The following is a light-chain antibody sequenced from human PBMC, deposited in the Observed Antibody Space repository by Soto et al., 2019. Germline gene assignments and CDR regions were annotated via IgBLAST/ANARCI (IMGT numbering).Light chain of an antibody. V-gene: IGKV2-28*01. CDR3: MQGLRTPYN. Sequence: TVTTQSPLSLPVTPGEPASISCRSSQSLLHRSGNSHLDWYLHKPGQSPQLLIYLGSIRAGGVPDRFSGSGSGTEFTLRISRVEAEDVGIYYCMQGLRTPYNFGQGTKVEIK. J-gene: IGKJ1*01. CDR2: LGS. CDR1: QSLLHRSGNSH.